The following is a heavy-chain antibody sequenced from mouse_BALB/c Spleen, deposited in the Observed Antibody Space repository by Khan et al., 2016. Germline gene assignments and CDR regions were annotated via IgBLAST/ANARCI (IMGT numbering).Heavy chain of an antibody. CDR3: ARNYRGMDY. CDR2: INTNTGDP. V-gene: IGHV9-3*02. CDR1: GYTFTNYG. D-gene: IGHD2-12*01. J-gene: IGHJ4*01. Sequence: VQLVQSGPELKKPGETVKISCKASGYTFTNYGIHWVKQAPGKGLKWMGWINTNTGDPTYAEEFKGRFVFSLETSASTAYLQINNLKNEDTATYFCARNYRGMDYWGQGTSVTVSS.